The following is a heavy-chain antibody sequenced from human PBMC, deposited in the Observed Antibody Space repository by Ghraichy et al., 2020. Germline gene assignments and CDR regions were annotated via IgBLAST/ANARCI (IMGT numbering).Heavy chain of an antibody. CDR3: ARGGLCVADGLDV. CDR1: GYTFINYG. D-gene: IGHD3-16*01. CDR2: ISVYTGAI. Sequence: ASVKVSCKASGYTFINYGISWVRQAPGQGLEWMSWISVYTGAINYAQNFQGRVTMTTDTSTSTVYMQLRSLTSDDSAVYYCARGGLCVADGLDVCGQGTTVTVSS. J-gene: IGHJ6*02. V-gene: IGHV1-18*01.